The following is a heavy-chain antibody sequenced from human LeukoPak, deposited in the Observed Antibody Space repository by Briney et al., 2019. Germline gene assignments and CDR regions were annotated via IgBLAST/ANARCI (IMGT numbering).Heavy chain of an antibody. CDR1: GYSFTSYW. CDR2: IDPSDSYT. V-gene: IGHV5-10-1*01. J-gene: IGHJ5*02. Sequence: GESLRISCQGSGYSFTSYWISWVRQMPGKGLEWMGRIDPSDSYTNYSPSFQGHVTISADKSISTAYLQWSSLKASDTAMYYCARRLGYCSSTSCSNWFDPWGQGTLVTVSS. D-gene: IGHD2-2*01. CDR3: ARRLGYCSSTSCSNWFDP.